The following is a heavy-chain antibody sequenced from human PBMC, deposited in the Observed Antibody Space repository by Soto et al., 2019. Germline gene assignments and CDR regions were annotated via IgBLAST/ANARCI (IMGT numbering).Heavy chain of an antibody. J-gene: IGHJ4*02. D-gene: IGHD5-12*01. V-gene: IGHV3-9*01. CDR1: GFTFDDYA. CDR2: ISWNSGSI. CDR3: AKDGGYDYDYFDY. Sequence: PGGSLRLSCAASGFTFDDYAMHWVRQAPGKGLECVSGISWNSGSIGYADSVKGRFTISRDNAKNSLYLQMNSLRAEDTALYYCAKDGGYDYDYFDYRGQRTLVTVSS.